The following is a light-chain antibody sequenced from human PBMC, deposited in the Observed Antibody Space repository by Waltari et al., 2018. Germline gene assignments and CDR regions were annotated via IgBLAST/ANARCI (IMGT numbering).Light chain of an antibody. J-gene: IGLJ2*01. V-gene: IGLV2-14*03. Sequence: QSALTQPASVSGSPGQSLTISCTGTSSHVGDYKHFPWYQQHPGKAPKLMIYDVSNRPSGVSNRFAGSKSGNTASLTISGLQAEDEADYYCSSYIGSSTLELFGGGTSLTVL. CDR2: DVS. CDR1: SSHVGDYKH. CDR3: SSYIGSSTLEL.